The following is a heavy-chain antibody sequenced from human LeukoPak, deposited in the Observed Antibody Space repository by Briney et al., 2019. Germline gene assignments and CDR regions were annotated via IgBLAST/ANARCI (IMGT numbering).Heavy chain of an antibody. CDR3: ARETRWGAPQDY. V-gene: IGHV3-66*02. J-gene: IGHJ4*02. CDR1: GFPLTDNY. Sequence: GGSLRPSCVASGFPLTDNYVSWVRRAPGKGLEWVSVIYSGGTTYYTDSVKGRFSISRDISKNTVYLQMSSLRGEDTAVYYCARETRWGAPQDYWGQGTLVTVSS. CDR2: IYSGGTT. D-gene: IGHD1-26*01.